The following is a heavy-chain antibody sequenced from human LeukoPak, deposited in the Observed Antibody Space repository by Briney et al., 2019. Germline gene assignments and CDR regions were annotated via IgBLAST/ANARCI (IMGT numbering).Heavy chain of an antibody. V-gene: IGHV3-21*01. CDR1: GFTFGSYS. Sequence: GGSLRLSCAASGFTFGSYSMNWVRQAPGKGLEWVSSISSSSSYIYYADSVKGRFTISRDNAKNSLYLQMNSLRAEDTAVYYCARVCTMVRGEQDDAFDICGQGTMVTVSS. J-gene: IGHJ3*02. CDR2: ISSSSSYI. CDR3: ARVCTMVRGEQDDAFDI. D-gene: IGHD3-10*01.